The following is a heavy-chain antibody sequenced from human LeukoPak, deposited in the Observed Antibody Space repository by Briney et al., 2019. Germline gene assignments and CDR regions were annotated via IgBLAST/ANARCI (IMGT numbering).Heavy chain of an antibody. CDR1: GFTFDKNA. J-gene: IGHJ6*04. Sequence: PGGSLRLSCAASGFTFDKNAMHWVRHAPGKGVEWVSGISWNSRSIAYADSVKGRFTISRDNAKKSLYLEMNSLRSEDTALYYCAKDYVGSGSLNYYMDVWGKGTTVTVSS. CDR3: AKDYVGSGSLNYYMDV. V-gene: IGHV3-9*01. CDR2: ISWNSRSI. D-gene: IGHD3-10*01.